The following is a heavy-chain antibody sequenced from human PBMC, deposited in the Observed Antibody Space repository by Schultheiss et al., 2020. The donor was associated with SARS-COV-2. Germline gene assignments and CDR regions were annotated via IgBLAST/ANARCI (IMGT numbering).Heavy chain of an antibody. V-gene: IGHV4-34*09. J-gene: IGHJ4*02. D-gene: IGHD5-12*01. Sequence: SETLSLTCTVSGGSISSYYWSWIRQPPGKGLEWIGEINHSGSTNYNPSLKSRLTTSVDTSKNQFSLKLRSVTAADTAVYYCARDGSGIVATGFFLLDYWGQGTLVTVSS. CDR1: GGSISSYY. CDR3: ARDGSGIVATGFFLLDY. CDR2: INHSGST.